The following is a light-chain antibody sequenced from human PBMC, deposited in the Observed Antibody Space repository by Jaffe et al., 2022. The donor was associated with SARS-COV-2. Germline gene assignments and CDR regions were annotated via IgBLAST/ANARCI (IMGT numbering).Light chain of an antibody. CDR2: SAS. Sequence: DIQMTQSPSSVSASVGDRVTITCRASQGISSFLAWYQQKPGKPPKLLIYSASTLQSGVPSRFSGSGSGTDFTLTISSLQPEDFATYFCQQASSFPITFGQGTRLEI. CDR3: QQASSFPIT. V-gene: IGKV1D-12*01. CDR1: QGISSF. J-gene: IGKJ5*01.